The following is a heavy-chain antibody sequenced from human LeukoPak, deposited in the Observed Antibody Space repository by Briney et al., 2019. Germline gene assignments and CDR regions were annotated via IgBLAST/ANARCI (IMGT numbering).Heavy chain of an antibody. V-gene: IGHV3-30*02. CDR1: GFTFSYFG. Sequence: SGGSLRLSCVASGFTFSYFGMHWVRQAPGKGLEWVAFIRYDGSNEYYAESVKGRFTISRDNSKNTLYLQMNSLRVEDTAAYYCAKIEGKYQLANIPDSWGQGTWSPSPQ. CDR2: IRYDGSNE. J-gene: IGHJ4*02. CDR3: AKIEGKYQLANIPDS. D-gene: IGHD2-2*01.